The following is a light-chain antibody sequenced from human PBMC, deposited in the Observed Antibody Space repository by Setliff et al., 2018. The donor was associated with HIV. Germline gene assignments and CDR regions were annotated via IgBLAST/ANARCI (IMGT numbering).Light chain of an antibody. Sequence: QSALAHPASVSGSPGQSITISCTGTSSDVGSYNYVSWYQQHPGKAPKLMIYEVSNRPSGVSNRFSGSKSGNTASLTISGLQAEDEADYYCSSYTSSSLYVFGTGTKVTVL. CDR1: SSDVGSYNY. CDR2: EVS. CDR3: SSYTSSSLYV. V-gene: IGLV2-14*01. J-gene: IGLJ1*01.